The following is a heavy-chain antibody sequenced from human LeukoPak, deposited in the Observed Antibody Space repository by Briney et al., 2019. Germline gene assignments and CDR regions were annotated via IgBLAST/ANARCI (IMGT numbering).Heavy chain of an antibody. Sequence: GGSLRLSCGASGFTFSSYAMSWFRQTRGRGLEWAAGVSQSGGRTIYADSVEGRFTISRDNSNDTVYLQLSSLRAEDSALYYCAKVRGVYCSSPACYYYDAWGQGTPVTVSA. CDR2: VSQSGGRT. CDR1: GFTFSSYA. D-gene: IGHD2-2*01. J-gene: IGHJ4*02. V-gene: IGHV3-23*01. CDR3: AKVRGVYCSSPACYYYDA.